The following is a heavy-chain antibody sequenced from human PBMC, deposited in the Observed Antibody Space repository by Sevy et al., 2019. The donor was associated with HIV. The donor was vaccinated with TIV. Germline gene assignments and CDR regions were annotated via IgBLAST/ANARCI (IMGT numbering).Heavy chain of an antibody. D-gene: IGHD3-10*01. J-gene: IGHJ4*02. V-gene: IGHV4-34*01. CDR1: RGSLSGYY. Sequence: SETLSLTCAVYRGSLSGYYWIWIRQSPGKGLEWLGEVSHNGNTNYNPSLKSRVTMSLDTPKNQFSLRLTSVTAADTAVYYCGRGAVHSIRGIVLRPIDSWGQGALVTVSS. CDR3: GRGAVHSIRGIVLRPIDS. CDR2: VSHNGNT.